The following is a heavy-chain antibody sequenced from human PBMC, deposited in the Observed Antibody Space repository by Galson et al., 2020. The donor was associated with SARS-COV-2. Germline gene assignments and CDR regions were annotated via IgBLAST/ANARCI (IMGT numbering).Heavy chain of an antibody. Sequence: ASETLSLTCTVSGSSISSCYYWGWIRQPPGKGLEWIGSMHHSGSTQYNPSLKSRVTISVDTSKNHFSLKLSSVTAADTAVYYCARVDCYDSSTYYYSFDYWGQGTLVPVSS. J-gene: IGHJ4*02. V-gene: IGHV4-38-2*02. CDR2: MHHSGST. CDR1: GSSISSCYY. D-gene: IGHD3-22*01. CDR3: ARVDCYDSSTYYYSFDY.